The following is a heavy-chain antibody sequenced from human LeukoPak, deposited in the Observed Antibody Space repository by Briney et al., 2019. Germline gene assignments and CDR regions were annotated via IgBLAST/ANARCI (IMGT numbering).Heavy chain of an antibody. Sequence: GGSLRLSCAASGFTFSTYTMNWVRQPPGKGLEWVSNIGTSSSTIYYADSVKGRFTISRDNAKNSLYLQMNSLRAEDTAVYYCAKDGGTVPYYYYMDVWGKGTTVTVSS. CDR2: IGTSSSTI. CDR3: AKDGGTVPYYYYMDV. J-gene: IGHJ6*03. D-gene: IGHD1-1*01. V-gene: IGHV3-48*01. CDR1: GFTFSTYT.